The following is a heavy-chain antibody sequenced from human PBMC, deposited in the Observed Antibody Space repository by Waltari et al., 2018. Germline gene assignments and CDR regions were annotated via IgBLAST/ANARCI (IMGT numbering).Heavy chain of an antibody. V-gene: IGHV1-69-2*01. CDR2: VVHEDGEK. D-gene: IGHD3-10*01. CDR3: ATGGGFGEPTHAFDI. CDR1: GYTFTDYY. J-gene: IGHJ3*02. Sequence: EVQLVQSGAEVKKPGATVKISCKVSGYTFTDYYMHWVQQAPGKGLEWMGLVVHEDGEKISAEKFRGRVTITADTSTAKAYVELSSLRLEDPAVYYWATGGGFGEPTHAFDIWGQGTMVTVSS.